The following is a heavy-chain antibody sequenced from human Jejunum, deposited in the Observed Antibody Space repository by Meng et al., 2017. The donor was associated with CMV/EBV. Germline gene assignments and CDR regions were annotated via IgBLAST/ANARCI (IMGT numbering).Heavy chain of an antibody. CDR2: VSGSGSST. CDR1: LSCSSYA. CDR3: ARDGDACTNGKCYLDY. J-gene: IGHJ4*02. V-gene: IGHV3-23*01. D-gene: IGHD2-8*01. Sequence: LSCSSYAMSWVRQAPGKGLEWVSGVSGSGSSTYYTDSVKGRFTISRDNSKNTLYLQMNSLRPEDTAVYYCARDGDACTNGKCYLDYWGQGTLVTVSS.